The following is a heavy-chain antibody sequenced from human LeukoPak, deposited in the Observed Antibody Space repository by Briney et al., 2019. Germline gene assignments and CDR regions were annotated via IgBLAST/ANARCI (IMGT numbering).Heavy chain of an antibody. CDR3: ASEKPEKLYFDY. J-gene: IGHJ4*02. Sequence: SETLSLTCTVSGGSISSYYWSWIRQPAGKGLEWIGRIYTSGSTNYNPSLKSRGTMSVDTSKNQFSLKLSSVTAADTAVYYCASEKPEKLYFDYWGQGTLVTVSS. V-gene: IGHV4-4*07. CDR2: IYTSGST. CDR1: GGSISSYY.